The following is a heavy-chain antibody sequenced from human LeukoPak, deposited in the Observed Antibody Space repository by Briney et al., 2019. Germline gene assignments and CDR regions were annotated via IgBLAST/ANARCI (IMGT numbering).Heavy chain of an antibody. Sequence: GGSLRLSCAASGFTFSSYGMHWVRQAPGKGLEWVAVISYDGSNKYYADSVKGRFTISRDNSKNTLYLQMNSLRAEDTAVYYCARDRRDIVVVPDQTLDYWGQGTLVTVSS. D-gene: IGHD2-2*01. V-gene: IGHV3-30*03. CDR2: ISYDGSNK. CDR3: ARDRRDIVVVPDQTLDY. J-gene: IGHJ4*02. CDR1: GFTFSSYG.